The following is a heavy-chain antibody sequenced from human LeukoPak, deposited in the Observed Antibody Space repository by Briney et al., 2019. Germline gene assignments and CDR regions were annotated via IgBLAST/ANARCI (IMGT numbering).Heavy chain of an antibody. J-gene: IGHJ4*02. V-gene: IGHV3-53*01. CDR3: ASWPVGWYGEDS. Sequence: GGSLRLSCAATGLSVSSNFMSWVRQASGEGLEWVSVIYGGGSTYYADSVKGRFTISRDTPKNTLYLQMNSLRVEDTAVYYCASWPVGWYGEDSWGQGTLVTVSS. CDR2: IYGGGST. CDR1: GLSVSSNF. D-gene: IGHD6-19*01.